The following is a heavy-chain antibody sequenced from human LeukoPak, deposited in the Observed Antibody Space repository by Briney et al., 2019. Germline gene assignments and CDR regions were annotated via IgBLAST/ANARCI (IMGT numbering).Heavy chain of an antibody. D-gene: IGHD6-13*01. CDR1: GDSVSSNSAA. V-gene: IGHV6-1*01. CDR2: TYYRSEWYT. CDR3: ARGSYTSTWF. Sequence: SQTLSLTCAISGDSVSSNSAAWSGIRQSPSRGLEWLGRTYYRSEWYTEYAVSVKSRITINPDTSKNQFSLQLNSVTPEDTAVYYCARGSYTSTWFWGQGTLVTVSS. J-gene: IGHJ4*02.